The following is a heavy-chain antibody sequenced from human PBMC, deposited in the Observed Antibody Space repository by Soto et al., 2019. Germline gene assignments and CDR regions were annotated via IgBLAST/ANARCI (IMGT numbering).Heavy chain of an antibody. V-gene: IGHV3-30*03. CDR3: AREGSTLNWFDP. Sequence: GGSLRLSCAASGFTFSSFAMHWVRQAPGKGLEWVAIVSYDGGTKYYADSVKGRFTISRDNSKNTLYLQMNSLRDEDTAVYYCAREGSTLNWFDPWGQGTLVTVSS. CDR2: VSYDGGTK. J-gene: IGHJ5*02. CDR1: GFTFSSFA.